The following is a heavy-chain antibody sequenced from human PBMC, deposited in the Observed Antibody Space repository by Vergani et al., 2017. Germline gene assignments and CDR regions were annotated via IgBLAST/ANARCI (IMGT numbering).Heavy chain of an antibody. D-gene: IGHD3-22*01. J-gene: IGHJ3*02. V-gene: IGHV1-58*01. Sequence: QMQLVQSGPEVKTPGTSVKVSCKASGFTFTSSAVQWVRQAPGRRLEWIGWIVVGSGNTNYAQKCQERVTISRDMSTSTAYMELSSLTSEDTAVYYCAADSDSSGYRDAFDIWGQGTMVTVSS. CDR1: GFTFTSSA. CDR2: IVVGSGNT. CDR3: AADSDSSGYRDAFDI.